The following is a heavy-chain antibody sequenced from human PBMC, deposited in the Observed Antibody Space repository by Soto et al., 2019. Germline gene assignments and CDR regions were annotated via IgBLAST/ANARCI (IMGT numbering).Heavy chain of an antibody. CDR3: ARQPYCGGDCYYYFDY. CDR2: IYSGGST. D-gene: IGHD2-21*02. CDR1: GFTVSSNY. Sequence: PGGSLRVSCAASGFTVSSNYMSWVRQAPGKGLEWVSVIYSGGSTYYADSVKGRFTISRDNSKNTLYLQMNSLRAEDTAVYYCARQPYCGGDCYYYFDYWGQGALVTVSS. V-gene: IGHV3-53*01. J-gene: IGHJ4*02.